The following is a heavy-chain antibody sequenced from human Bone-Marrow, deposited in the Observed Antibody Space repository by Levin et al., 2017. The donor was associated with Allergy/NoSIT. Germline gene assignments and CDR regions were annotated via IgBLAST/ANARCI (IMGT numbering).Heavy chain of an antibody. D-gene: IGHD5-18*01. Sequence: SETLSLTCTVSGGSISSGGYYWSWIRQHPGKGLEWIGYIYYSGSTYYNPSLKSRVTISVDTSKNQFSLKLSSVTAADTAVYYCARARIFKDTAIPYGMDVWGQGTTVTVSS. CDR1: GGSISSGGYY. CDR2: IYYSGST. CDR3: ARARIFKDTAIPYGMDV. V-gene: IGHV4-31*03. J-gene: IGHJ6*02.